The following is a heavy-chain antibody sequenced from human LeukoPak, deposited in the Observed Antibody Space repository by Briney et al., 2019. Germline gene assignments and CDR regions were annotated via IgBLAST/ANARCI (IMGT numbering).Heavy chain of an antibody. J-gene: IGHJ6*02. CDR1: GGSISSYY. CDR3: ARGCGATGPYYYYYYGMDV. Sequence: SETLSLTCTVSGGSISSYYWSWIRQPPGKGLEWIGYIYYSGSTNYNPSLKSRVTISVDTSKNQFSLKLSSVTAADTAVYYCARGCGATGPYYYYYYGMDVWGQGTTVTVSS. CDR2: IYYSGST. V-gene: IGHV4-59*01. D-gene: IGHD1-26*01.